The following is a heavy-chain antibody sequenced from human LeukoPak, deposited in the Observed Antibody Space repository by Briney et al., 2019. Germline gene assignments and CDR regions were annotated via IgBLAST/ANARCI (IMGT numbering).Heavy chain of an antibody. V-gene: IGHV1-46*01. CDR1: GYTFTKYN. J-gene: IGHJ4*02. D-gene: IGHD6-13*01. CDR2: INPSGGNT. CDR3: ARSTGSSWYNYFDY. Sequence: ASVKVSCKASGYTFTKYNVHWVRQAPGQGLEWMGIINPSGGNTRHPRKFQGRLTMTRATSTSTVYMELSNLSSEDTAVYFCARSTGSSWYNYFDYWGQGTLVTVSS.